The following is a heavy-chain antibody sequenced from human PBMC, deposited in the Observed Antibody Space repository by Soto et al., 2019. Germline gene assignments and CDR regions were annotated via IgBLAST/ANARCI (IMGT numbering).Heavy chain of an antibody. CDR3: AREKRYCSGGSCWDYYYGMDV. D-gene: IGHD2-15*01. CDR1: GYTFTSYY. J-gene: IGHJ6*02. Sequence: ASVKVSCKASGYTFTSYYMHWVRQAPGQGLEWMGIINPSGGSTSYAQKFQGRVTMTRDTSTSTVYMELSSLRSEDTAVYYCAREKRYCSGGSCWDYYYGMDVWRQGTTVTVSS. CDR2: INPSGGST. V-gene: IGHV1-46*01.